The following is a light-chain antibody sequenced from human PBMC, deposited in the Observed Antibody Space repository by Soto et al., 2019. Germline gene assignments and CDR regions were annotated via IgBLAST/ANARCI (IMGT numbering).Light chain of an antibody. CDR1: QDISNY. J-gene: IGKJ5*01. V-gene: IGKV1-33*01. CDR2: DPS. CDR3: QQDEYFPLT. Sequence: DIEMTQSPSFLSASVGDRVTITCPASQDISNYLNWYQQKTGRAPKLLIYDPSSLESGVSSRFSGSGSGTHFTLTISSLQPAVIATYYCQQDEYFPLTFGQGTRLYI.